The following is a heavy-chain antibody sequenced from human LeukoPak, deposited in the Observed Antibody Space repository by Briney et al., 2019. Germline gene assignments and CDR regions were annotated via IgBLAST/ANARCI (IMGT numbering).Heavy chain of an antibody. V-gene: IGHV1-2*02. CDR3: ARARSGNFDY. D-gene: IGHD3-3*01. J-gene: IGHJ4*02. CDR2: INPNSGGT. CDR1: GYTFTGYN. Sequence: PAASVKVSCKASGYTFTGYNVHWVRQAPGQGLGCMGWINPNSGGTNYAQKFQGRVTMTRDTSISTVYMELSRLRSDDTAVYYCARARSGNFDYWGQGTLVTVSS.